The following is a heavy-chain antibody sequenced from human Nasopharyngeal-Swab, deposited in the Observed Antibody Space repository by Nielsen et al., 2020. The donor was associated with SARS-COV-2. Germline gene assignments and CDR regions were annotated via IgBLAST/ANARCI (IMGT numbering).Heavy chain of an antibody. CDR2: MHTSTTT. CDR3: ARMIFGVANAGIDV. Sequence: WIRQPPGKGLEWIGRMHTSTTTSYNPSLKSRVTISVDKSKNQFSLKLSSVTAADTAAYYCARMIFGVANAGIDVWGQGATVTSP. J-gene: IGHJ6*02. V-gene: IGHV4-61*02. D-gene: IGHD3-3*01.